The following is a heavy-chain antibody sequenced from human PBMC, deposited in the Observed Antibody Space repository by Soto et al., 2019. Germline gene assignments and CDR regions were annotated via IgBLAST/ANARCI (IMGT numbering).Heavy chain of an antibody. J-gene: IGHJ5*02. CDR2: ISGSGGST. V-gene: IGHV3-23*01. D-gene: IGHD2-15*01. CDR3: AKDLPRLGYCSGGSCYGFDP. Sequence: PGGSLRLSCAASGFTFSSYAMSWVRQAPGKGLEWVSAISGSGGSTYYADTVKGRFTISRDNSKNTLYLQMNSLRAEDTAVYYCAKDLPRLGYCSGGSCYGFDPWGQGTLVTVS. CDR1: GFTFSSYA.